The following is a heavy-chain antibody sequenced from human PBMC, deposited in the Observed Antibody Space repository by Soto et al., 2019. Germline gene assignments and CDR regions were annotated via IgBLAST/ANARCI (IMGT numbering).Heavy chain of an antibody. CDR1: GYTFTSYG. D-gene: IGHD1-26*01. CDR2: ISAYNGNT. Sequence: QVQLVQSGAEVKKPGASVKVSCKAAGYTFTSYGISWVRQAPGQGLEWMGWISAYNGNTNYAQKHQGRITMSTDTSTNTAEMEFRSPRFDDTAVYYGAREVGDTRAFDYWGQGTLVTVSS. J-gene: IGHJ4*02. CDR3: AREVGDTRAFDY. V-gene: IGHV1-18*01.